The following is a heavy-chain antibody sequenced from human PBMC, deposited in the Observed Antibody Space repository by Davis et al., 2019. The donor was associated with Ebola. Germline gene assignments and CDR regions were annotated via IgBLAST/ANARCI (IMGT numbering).Heavy chain of an antibody. V-gene: IGHV5-51*01. CDR1: GNSFASHW. D-gene: IGHD5-24*01. J-gene: IGHJ3*02. CDR2: IYTGDSDT. Sequence: GGSPRLSCKDSGNSFASHWIGWVRQLPGKGLEWMGIIYTGDSDTRYSPSFRGQVTISADKSIKTAFLQWSSLKASDTAMYYCASLRRTITGMDDSFDIWGQGTMVTVSS. CDR3: ASLRRTITGMDDSFDI.